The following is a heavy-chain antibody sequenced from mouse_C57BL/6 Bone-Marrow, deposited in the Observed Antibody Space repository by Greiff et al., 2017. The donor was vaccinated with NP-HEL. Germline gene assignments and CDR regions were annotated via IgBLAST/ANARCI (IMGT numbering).Heavy chain of an antibody. CDR3: TRDPLYGSSYDYAMDY. CDR2: ISSGGDYI. CDR1: GFTFSSYA. J-gene: IGHJ4*01. D-gene: IGHD1-1*01. V-gene: IGHV5-9-1*02. Sequence: EVKVVESGEGLVKPGGSLKLSCAASGFTFSSYAMSWVRQTPEKRLEWVAYISSGGDYIYYADTVKGRFTISRDNARNTLYLQMSSLKSEDTAMYYCTRDPLYGSSYDYAMDYWGQGTSVTVSS.